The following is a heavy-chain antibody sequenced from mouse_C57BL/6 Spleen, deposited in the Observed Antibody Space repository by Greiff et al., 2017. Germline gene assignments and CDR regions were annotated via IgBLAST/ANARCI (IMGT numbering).Heavy chain of an antibody. Sequence: QVQLKQPGAELVRPGTSVKLSCKASGYTFTSYWMHWVKQRPGQGLEWIGVIDPSDSYTNYNQKFKGKATLTVDTSSSTAYMQLSSLTSEDSAVYYCAVYYYGSSLAYWGQGTLVTVSA. CDR3: AVYYYGSSLAY. CDR2: IDPSDSYT. V-gene: IGHV1-59*01. J-gene: IGHJ3*01. D-gene: IGHD1-1*01. CDR1: GYTFTSYW.